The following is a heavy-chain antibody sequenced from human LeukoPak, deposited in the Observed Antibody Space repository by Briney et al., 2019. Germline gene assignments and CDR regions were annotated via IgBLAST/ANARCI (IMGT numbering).Heavy chain of an antibody. J-gene: IGHJ4*02. D-gene: IGHD6-13*01. CDR1: GFTFDDYG. CDR2: ISGSGGST. Sequence: PGGSLRLSCAASGFTFDDYGMSWVRQAPGKGLEWVSAISGSGGSTYYADSVKGRFTISRDNSKNTLYLQMNSLRAEDTAVYYCAKDWYSSSPGPAYFDYWGQGTLVTVSS. V-gene: IGHV3-23*01. CDR3: AKDWYSSSPGPAYFDY.